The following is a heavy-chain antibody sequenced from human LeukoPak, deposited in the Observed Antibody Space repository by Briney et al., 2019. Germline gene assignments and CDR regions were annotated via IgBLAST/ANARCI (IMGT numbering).Heavy chain of an antibody. Sequence: GGSLRLSCAASGFIFSSYAMSWVRQAPGKGLEWVSTISGSGGSTYYADSVKGRFTISRDNSKNTVYLQMNSLRAEDTAVYYCAKAGHPSAYCSSTSCYMGSWGQGTLVTVSS. V-gene: IGHV3-23*01. CDR2: ISGSGGST. D-gene: IGHD2-2*02. CDR3: AKAGHPSAYCSSTSCYMGS. J-gene: IGHJ5*02. CDR1: GFIFSSYA.